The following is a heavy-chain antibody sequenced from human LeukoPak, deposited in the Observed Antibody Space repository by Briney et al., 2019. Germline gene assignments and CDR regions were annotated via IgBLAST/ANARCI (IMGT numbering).Heavy chain of an antibody. V-gene: IGHV1-2*02. D-gene: IGHD6-13*01. J-gene: IGHJ4*02. Sequence: ASVKVSCKASGYTFTGYYMHWVRQAPERGLEWMGWINPNSGDTNYAQKFQDRVTMTRDTSISTAYMELSSLRSDDSAVYFCSRASIVAAPGAMPNDFWGQGTLVTVSS. CDR1: GYTFTGYY. CDR3: SRASIVAAPGAMPNDF. CDR2: INPNSGDT.